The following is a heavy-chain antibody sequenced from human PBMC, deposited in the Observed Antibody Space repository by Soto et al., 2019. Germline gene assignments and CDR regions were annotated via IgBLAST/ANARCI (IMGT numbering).Heavy chain of an antibody. CDR2: ISSSGSTI. D-gene: IGHD7-27*01. Sequence: GGSLRLSCVASGFTFSSYEMNWVRQAPGKGLEWVSYISSSGSTIYYADSVKGRFTISRDDAKNSLYLQMNSLRAEDTAVYYCARDQTGVDAFDIWGQGTMVTVSS. CDR1: GFTFSSYE. J-gene: IGHJ3*02. V-gene: IGHV3-48*03. CDR3: ARDQTGVDAFDI.